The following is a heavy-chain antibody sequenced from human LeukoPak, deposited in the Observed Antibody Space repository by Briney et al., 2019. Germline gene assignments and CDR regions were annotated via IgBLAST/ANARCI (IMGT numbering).Heavy chain of an antibody. J-gene: IGHJ4*02. CDR1: GYTFTSYG. D-gene: IGHD6-19*01. V-gene: IGHV1-69*05. CDR3: ARDRSSGWYGGGYDY. CDR2: IIPIFGTA. Sequence: SVKVSCKASGYTFTSYGISWVRQAPGQGLEWMGRIIPIFGTANYAQKFQGRVTITTDESTSTAYMELSSLRSEDTAVYYCARDRSSGWYGGGYDYWGQGTLVTVSS.